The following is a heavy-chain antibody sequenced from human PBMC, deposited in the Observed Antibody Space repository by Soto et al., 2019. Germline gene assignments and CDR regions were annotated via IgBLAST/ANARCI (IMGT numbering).Heavy chain of an antibody. Sequence: PSETLSLTCTVSGGSISSYYWSWIRQPPGKGLEWIGYIYYSGSTNYNPSLKSRVTISVDTSKNQFSLKLSSVTAADTAVYYCARHQRFGEFYWGQGTLVTVSS. CDR1: GGSISSYY. V-gene: IGHV4-59*08. D-gene: IGHD3-10*01. CDR3: ARHQRFGEFY. J-gene: IGHJ4*02. CDR2: IYYSGST.